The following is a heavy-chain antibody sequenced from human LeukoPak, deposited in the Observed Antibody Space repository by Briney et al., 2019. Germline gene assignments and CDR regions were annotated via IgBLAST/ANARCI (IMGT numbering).Heavy chain of an antibody. CDR3: ARDPEEFRYYYYMDV. CDR1: GFTVSNNY. D-gene: IGHD1-14*01. J-gene: IGHJ6*03. V-gene: IGHV3-11*04. CDR2: ISSSGSTI. Sequence: GGSLRLSCAGSGFTVSNNYMSWVRQAPGKGLEWVSYISSSGSTIYYSDSVKGRFTISRDNAKNSLYLQMNSLRAEDTAVYYCARDPEEFRYYYYMDVWGKGTTVTISS.